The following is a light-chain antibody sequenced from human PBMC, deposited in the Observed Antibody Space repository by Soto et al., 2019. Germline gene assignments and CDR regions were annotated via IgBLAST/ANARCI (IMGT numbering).Light chain of an antibody. CDR2: AAS. J-gene: IGKJ1*01. CDR1: QTIGNY. CDR3: QQSYSTTRT. V-gene: IGKV1-39*01. Sequence: DIHMTQSPSSVSAPVGDRVAIICRSSQTIGNYLNWYQQRPGKAPKLLIYAASSLQSGVPSRFSGSGSGTDFTLTISSLQPEDFATFECQQSYSTTRTFGQGTKLDIK.